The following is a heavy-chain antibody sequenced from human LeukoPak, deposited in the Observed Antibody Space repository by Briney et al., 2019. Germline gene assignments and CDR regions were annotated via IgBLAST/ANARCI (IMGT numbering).Heavy chain of an antibody. CDR3: AKVSGYYYGSGSRYYYYGMDV. Sequence: GRSLRLSCAASGFTFDDYAMHWVRQAPGKGLEWVSGISWNSGSIGYADSVKGRFTISRDNAKNSLYLQMNSLRAGDTALYYCAKVSGYYYGSGSRYYYYGMDVWGQGTTVTVSS. CDR1: GFTFDDYA. CDR2: ISWNSGSI. V-gene: IGHV3-9*01. J-gene: IGHJ6*02. D-gene: IGHD3-10*01.